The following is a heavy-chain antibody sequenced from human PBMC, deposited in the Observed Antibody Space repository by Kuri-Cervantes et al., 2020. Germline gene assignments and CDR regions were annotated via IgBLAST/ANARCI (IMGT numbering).Heavy chain of an antibody. D-gene: IGHD5-12*01. Sequence: GSLRLSCAVYGGSFSGYYWSWIRQPPGKGLEWIGEINHSGSTNYNPSLKSRVTISVDRSKNQFSLKLSSVTAADTAVYYCARVGVYSGYDFTHWGQGTLVTVSS. J-gene: IGHJ4*02. CDR2: INHSGST. V-gene: IGHV4-34*01. CDR3: ARVGVYSGYDFTH. CDR1: GGSFSGYY.